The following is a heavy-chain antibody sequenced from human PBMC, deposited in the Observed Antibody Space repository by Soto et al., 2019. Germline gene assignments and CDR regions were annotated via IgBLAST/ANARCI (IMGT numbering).Heavy chain of an antibody. CDR3: ARAYYCEYVGWFDP. CDR2: IGYDGSNK. CDR1: GFTFSSYG. J-gene: IGHJ5*02. Sequence: QVQLVESGGGVVQPGRSLRLSCAASGFTFSSYGMHWVRQAPGKGLEWVAVIGYDGSNKYYADSVKGRVTISRDNSKNALYLQMNSLRAEDTAVDYCARAYYCEYVGWFDPGGQGTMVTVSS. D-gene: IGHD4-17*01. V-gene: IGHV3-33*01.